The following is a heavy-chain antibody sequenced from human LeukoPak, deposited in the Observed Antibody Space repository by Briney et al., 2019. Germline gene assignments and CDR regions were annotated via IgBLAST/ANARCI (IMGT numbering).Heavy chain of an antibody. Sequence: ASVKVSCKASGYTFTSYGISWVRQAPGQGLEWMGWISAYNGNTNYAQKLQGRVTMTTDTSTSTAYMELRSLRSDDTAVYYCARDPAGELSGWYIGGWFDPWGQGTLVTVSS. CDR1: GYTFTSYG. V-gene: IGHV1-18*01. CDR3: ARDPAGELSGWYIGGWFDP. D-gene: IGHD6-19*01. CDR2: ISAYNGNT. J-gene: IGHJ5*02.